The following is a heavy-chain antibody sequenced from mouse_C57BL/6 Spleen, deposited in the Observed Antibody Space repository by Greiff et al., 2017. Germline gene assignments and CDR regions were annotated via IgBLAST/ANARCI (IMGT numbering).Heavy chain of an antibody. CDR2: ISYDGSN. CDR3: ARQLTGTVDY. J-gene: IGHJ2*01. D-gene: IGHD4-1*01. Sequence: EVQLVESGPGLVKPSQSLSLTCSVTGYSITSGYYWNWIRQFPGNKLEWMGYISYDGSNNYNPSLKNRISITRDTSKNQFFLKLNSVTTEDTATYYCARQLTGTVDYWGQGTTLTVSS. V-gene: IGHV3-6*01. CDR1: GYSITSGYY.